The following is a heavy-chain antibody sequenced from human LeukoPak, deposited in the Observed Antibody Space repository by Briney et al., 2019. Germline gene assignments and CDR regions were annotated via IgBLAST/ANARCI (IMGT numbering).Heavy chain of an antibody. CDR2: ISTYNGNT. V-gene: IGHV1-18*01. J-gene: IGHJ5*02. D-gene: IGHD2-2*01. CDR1: GYTFSNYG. CDR3: ARIGCSSTSCYGNSVDP. Sequence: ASVKVSCKASGYTFSNYGFNWVRQAPGQGLEWMGWISTYNGNTLYALKFQGRVTMTTDTSTTTAYMELRSLRSDDTAVYYCARIGCSSTSCYGNSVDPWGQGTLVTVSS.